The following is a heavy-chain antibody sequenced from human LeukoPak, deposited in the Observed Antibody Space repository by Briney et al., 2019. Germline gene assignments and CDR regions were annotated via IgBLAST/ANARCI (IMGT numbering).Heavy chain of an antibody. J-gene: IGHJ6*03. V-gene: IGHV4-39*01. D-gene: IGHD5-12*01. CDR1: GGSISSSSYY. Sequence: PSETLSLTCTVSGGSISSSSYYWGWIRQPPGKGLEWIGSIYYSGSTYYNPSLKSRVTISVDTSKNQFSLKLSSVTAADTAVYYCARPHSGYDLSSPYYYYYYYMDVWGKGTTVTISS. CDR3: ARPHSGYDLSSPYYYYYYYMDV. CDR2: IYYSGST.